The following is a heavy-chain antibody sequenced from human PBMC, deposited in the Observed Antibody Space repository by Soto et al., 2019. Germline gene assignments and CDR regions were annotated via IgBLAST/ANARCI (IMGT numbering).Heavy chain of an antibody. D-gene: IGHD2-2*01. V-gene: IGHV4-30-2*01. J-gene: IGHJ4*02. CDR1: DGSISSGGYS. Sequence: PSETLSLTCAVSDGSISSGGYSWSLIRQPPGKGLECIGYMYHSGSTYYNPSLKSRVTISIDRSKNQFSLKLSSVTAADTAVSDCARVPDYWGQGILVIVSS. CDR2: MYHSGST. CDR3: ARVPDY.